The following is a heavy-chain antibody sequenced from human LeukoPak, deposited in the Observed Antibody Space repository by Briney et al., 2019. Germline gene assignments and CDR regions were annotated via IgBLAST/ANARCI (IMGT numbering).Heavy chain of an antibody. J-gene: IGHJ3*02. D-gene: IGHD3-10*01. CDR1: GFTFSSYA. CDR2: ISGSGGST. CDR3: AREGGSYYNVRAFDI. V-gene: IGHV3-23*01. Sequence: GGSLRLSCAASGFTFSSYAMSWVRQAPGKGLEWVSAISGSGGSTYYADSVKGRFTVSRDNSKNTLHLQMNSLRAEDTAVYYCAREGGSYYNVRAFDIWGQGTMVTVSS.